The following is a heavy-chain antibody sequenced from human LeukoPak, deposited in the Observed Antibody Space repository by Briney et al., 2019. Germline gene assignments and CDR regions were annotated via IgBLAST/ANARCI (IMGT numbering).Heavy chain of an antibody. CDR1: GFTLSSYW. D-gene: IGHD3-16*01. Sequence: GGSLRLSCAASGFTLSSYWMSWVRQAPGKGLEWVANIKQDGSEKYYVDPVKGRFTISRDNAKNSLYLQMNSLRAEDTAVYYCARDPGELGMTYYYYYMDVWGKGTTVTVSS. V-gene: IGHV3-7*01. CDR3: ARDPGELGMTYYYYYMDV. J-gene: IGHJ6*03. CDR2: IKQDGSEK.